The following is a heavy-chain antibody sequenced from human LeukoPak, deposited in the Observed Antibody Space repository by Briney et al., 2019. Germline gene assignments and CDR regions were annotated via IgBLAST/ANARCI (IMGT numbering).Heavy chain of an antibody. V-gene: IGHV3-15*01. CDR1: GFTFSNVW. CDR3: VTDLVIKGYFDY. CDR2: IRRKTDGETT. Sequence: PGGSLRLSCAASGFTFSNVWMSWVRQAPGKGLEWVGRIRRKTDGETTDHAAPVKGRFTISRDDSKNTLYLQMNSLKTEDTAVYYCVTDLVIKGYFDYWGQGALDTVSS. J-gene: IGHJ4*02. D-gene: IGHD2-21*01.